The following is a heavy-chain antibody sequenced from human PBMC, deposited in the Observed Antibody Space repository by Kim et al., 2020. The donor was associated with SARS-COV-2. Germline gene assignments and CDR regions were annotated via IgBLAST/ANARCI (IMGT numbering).Heavy chain of an antibody. CDR3: TTDPLSSSWYNWFDP. CDR2: IKSKTDGGTT. D-gene: IGHD6-13*01. V-gene: IGHV3-15*01. Sequence: GGSLRLSCAASGFTFSNAWMSWVRQAPGKGLEWVGRIKSKTDGGTTDYAAPVKGRFTISRDDSKNTLYLQMNSLKTEDTAVYYCTTDPLSSSWYNWFDPWGQGTLVTVSS. CDR1: GFTFSNAW. J-gene: IGHJ5*02.